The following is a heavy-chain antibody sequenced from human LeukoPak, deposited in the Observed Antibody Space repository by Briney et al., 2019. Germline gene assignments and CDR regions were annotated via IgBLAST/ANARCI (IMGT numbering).Heavy chain of an antibody. CDR1: GYTFTGYY. CDR3: ARAPYYDFWSGPDQGYYYYMDV. Sequence: ASVKVSCKASGYTFTGYYMHWVRQAPGQGLEWMGRIIPILGIANYAQKFQGRVTITADKSTSTAYMELSSLRSEDTAVYYCARAPYYDFWSGPDQGYYYYMDVWGKGTTVTVSS. J-gene: IGHJ6*03. V-gene: IGHV1-69*04. CDR2: IIPILGIA. D-gene: IGHD3-3*01.